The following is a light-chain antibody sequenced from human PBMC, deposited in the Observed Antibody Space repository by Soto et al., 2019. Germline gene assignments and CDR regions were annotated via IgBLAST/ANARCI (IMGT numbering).Light chain of an antibody. J-gene: IGLJ2*01. V-gene: IGLV1-40*01. CDR3: QSYDSSLSVV. Sequence: QSVLTQPPSVSGAPGQRVTISCTGSSSNIGAGYDVHWYQKLPGTAPKLLIYGNSNRPSGVPDRLSGSKSGTSASLAITGLQAEDEADYYCQSYDSSLSVVFGGGTKLTVL. CDR1: SSNIGAGYD. CDR2: GNS.